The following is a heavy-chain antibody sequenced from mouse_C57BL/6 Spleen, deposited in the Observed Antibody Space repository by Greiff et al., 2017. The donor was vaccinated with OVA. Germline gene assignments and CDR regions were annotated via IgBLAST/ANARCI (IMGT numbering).Heavy chain of an antibody. CDR1: GYTFTSYW. V-gene: IGHV1-64*01. CDR2: IHPNSGST. Sequence: QVQLKQPGAELVKPGASVKLSCKASGYTFTSYWMHWVKQRPGQGLEWIGMIHPNSGSTNYNEKFKSKATLTVDKSSSTAYMQLSSLTSEDSAVYYCASSYYGNYAAMDYWGQGTSVTVSS. D-gene: IGHD2-1*01. J-gene: IGHJ4*01. CDR3: ASSYYGNYAAMDY.